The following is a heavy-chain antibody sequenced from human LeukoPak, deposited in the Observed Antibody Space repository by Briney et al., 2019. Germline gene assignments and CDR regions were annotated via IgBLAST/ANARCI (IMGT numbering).Heavy chain of an antibody. D-gene: IGHD5-24*01. J-gene: IGHJ4*02. V-gene: IGHV3-20*04. CDR2: INWNGGST. Sequence: GGSLRLSCAASGFTFDDYGMSWVRQAPGKGLEWVSGINWNGGSTGYADSVKGRFTISRDNAKNSLYLQMNSLRAEDTALYYCAVWGFMRLQLKFDCWGQGTLVTVSS. CDR3: AVWGFMRLQLKFDC. CDR1: GFTFDDYG.